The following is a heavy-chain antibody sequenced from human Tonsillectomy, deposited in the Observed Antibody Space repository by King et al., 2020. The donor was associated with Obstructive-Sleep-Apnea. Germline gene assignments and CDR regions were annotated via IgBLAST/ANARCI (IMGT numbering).Heavy chain of an antibody. Sequence: VQLVESGGGLVQPGGSLRLSCAASGFTFSSYAMSWVRQPPGKGLEWVSAISGSGGSTYYADSGKDRFTISRDNSKNILHLQINSLRAEDTAVYYCAKFEQWDYYYYGMDVWGQGTTVTVSS. D-gene: IGHD6-19*01. J-gene: IGHJ6*02. V-gene: IGHV3-23*04. CDR3: AKFEQWDYYYYGMDV. CDR2: ISGSGGST. CDR1: GFTFSSYA.